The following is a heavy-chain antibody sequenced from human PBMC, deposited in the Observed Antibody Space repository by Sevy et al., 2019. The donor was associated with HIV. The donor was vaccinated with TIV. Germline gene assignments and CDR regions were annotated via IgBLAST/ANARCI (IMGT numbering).Heavy chain of an antibody. CDR1: GFTFDDYG. D-gene: IGHD2-21*02. Sequence: GGSLRLSCAASGFTFDDYGMSWVRQAPGKGLEWVSAINWNGGSTGYADSVKGRFTISRDNAKNSLYLQMNSLRAEDTALYYCARGFREGYCGGDCYLDYWGQGTLVTVSS. V-gene: IGHV3-20*04. J-gene: IGHJ4*02. CDR2: INWNGGST. CDR3: ARGFREGYCGGDCYLDY.